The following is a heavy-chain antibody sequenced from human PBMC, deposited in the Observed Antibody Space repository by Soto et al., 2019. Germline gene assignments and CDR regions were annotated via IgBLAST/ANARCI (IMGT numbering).Heavy chain of an antibody. D-gene: IGHD2-21*02. V-gene: IGHV3-30-3*01. CDR3: ARAPRMVVTAIRLLDY. CDR2: ISYDGSNK. J-gene: IGHJ4*02. CDR1: GFTFSSYS. Sequence: GGSLRLSCAASGFTFSSYSMHWVRQAPGKGLEWVAVISYDGSNKYYADSVKGRFTISRDNSKNTLYLQMNSLRAEDTAVYYCARAPRMVVTAIRLLDYWGQGTLVTVSS.